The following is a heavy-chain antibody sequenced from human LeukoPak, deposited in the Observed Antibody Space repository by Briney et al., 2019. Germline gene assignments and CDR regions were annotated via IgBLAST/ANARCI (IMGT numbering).Heavy chain of an antibody. CDR2: IYYSGST. Sequence: SQTLSLTCTVSGDSVSSSDYYWSWIRQHPGKGLEWIGYIYYSGSTYYNPSLKSRVTISVDTSKNQFSLKLSSVTAADTAVYYCARAAPDYYDSSGYYGDWGQGTLVTVSS. CDR3: ARAAPDYYDSSGYYGD. CDR1: GDSVSSSDYY. D-gene: IGHD3-22*01. J-gene: IGHJ4*02. V-gene: IGHV4-31*03.